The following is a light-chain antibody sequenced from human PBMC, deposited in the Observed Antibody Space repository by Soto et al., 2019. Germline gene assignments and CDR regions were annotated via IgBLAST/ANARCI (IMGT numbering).Light chain of an antibody. J-gene: IGKJ5*01. CDR3: QQYGSSPSIT. CDR1: QSVSSSY. V-gene: IGKV3-20*01. Sequence: EIVLTQSPGTLSLSPGERATLSCRASQSVSSSYVAWYQQKPGQAPRLLIYGAFSRATGIPDRFSGSGSGTDFTLTISRLEPEDFAVYYCQQYGSSPSITFGQGTRLEIK. CDR2: GAF.